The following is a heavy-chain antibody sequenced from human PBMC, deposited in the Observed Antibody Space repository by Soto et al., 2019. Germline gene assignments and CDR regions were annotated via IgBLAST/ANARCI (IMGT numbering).Heavy chain of an antibody. CDR2: ISSSSSTI. CDR3: ASLFTMTVVVRTYYYGMDV. J-gene: IGHJ6*02. V-gene: IGHV3-48*02. Sequence: VGSLRLSCAASGFTFSSYSMNWVRQAPGKGLEWVSYISSSSSTIYYADSVQGRFTISRDNAKNSLYLQMNSLRDEDTAVYYCASLFTMTVVVRTYYYGMDVWGQGTTVTVSS. CDR1: GFTFSSYS. D-gene: IGHD3-22*01.